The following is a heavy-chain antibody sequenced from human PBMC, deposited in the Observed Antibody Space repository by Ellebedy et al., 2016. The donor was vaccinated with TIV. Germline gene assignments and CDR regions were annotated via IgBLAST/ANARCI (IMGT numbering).Heavy chain of an antibody. CDR2: INRDGSSA. J-gene: IGHJ4*02. CDR1: GFTFSNYW. V-gene: IGHV3-74*01. D-gene: IGHD3-9*01. CDR3: ARDPRPYLRYGHYDF. Sequence: GESLKIPCAASGFTFSNYWIHWVRQVPGKALVWLSRINRDGSSANYADSGKGRFRISRDNYKNTLYVQMNSLRAEDTAVYYCARDPRPYLRYGHYDFWGQGTLVTVSS.